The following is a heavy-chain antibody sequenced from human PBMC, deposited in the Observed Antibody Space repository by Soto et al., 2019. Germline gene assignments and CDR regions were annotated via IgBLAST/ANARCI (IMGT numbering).Heavy chain of an antibody. J-gene: IGHJ4*02. CDR2: INQDGSES. D-gene: IGHD2-2*01. CDR1: GLTFSNYW. CDR3: ARPARECSSPGCAN. V-gene: IGHV3-7*01. Sequence: EGQLVESGGGLVQPGGSLRLSCVVSGLTFSNYWMSWVRQAPGMGLEWVANINQDGSESYYVDSVKGRFTISRDNAKNSLYLQMTSLRAEDTAVYYCARPARECSSPGCANWGQGTLVTVSS.